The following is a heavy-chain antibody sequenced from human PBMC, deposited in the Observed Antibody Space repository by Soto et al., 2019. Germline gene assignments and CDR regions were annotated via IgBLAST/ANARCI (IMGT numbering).Heavy chain of an antibody. Sequence: ASVKVSCKTSGYTFTTYGISWVRQAPGQGLEWMGWISAYNGNTNYAQKLQGRVTMTTDTSTSTAYLELRSLRSDDTAVYYCARGDYIWGSYRYYFDYWGQGTLVTVSS. D-gene: IGHD3-16*02. CDR3: ARGDYIWGSYRYYFDY. J-gene: IGHJ4*02. CDR2: ISAYNGNT. V-gene: IGHV1-18*01. CDR1: GYTFTTYG.